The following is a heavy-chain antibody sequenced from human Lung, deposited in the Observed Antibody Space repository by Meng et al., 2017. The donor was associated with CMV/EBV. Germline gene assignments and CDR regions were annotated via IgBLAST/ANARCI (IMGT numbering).Heavy chain of an antibody. V-gene: IGHV3-30*02. Sequence: GSLKISCAASGFTFSSYGMHWVRQAPGKGLEGVAFIRYDGKNEYYADSVKGRFSISRDDSKNTLYLQMNSLRPEDTAVYYCAKETGPISGGYYYYGIDVWGQGTXVTVSS. CDR3: AKETGPISGGYYYYGIDV. J-gene: IGHJ6*02. D-gene: IGHD3-3*01. CDR1: GFTFSSYG. CDR2: IRYDGKNE.